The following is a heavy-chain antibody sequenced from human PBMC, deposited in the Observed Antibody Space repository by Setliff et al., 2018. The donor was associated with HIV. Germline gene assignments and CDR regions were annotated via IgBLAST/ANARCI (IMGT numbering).Heavy chain of an antibody. CDR1: GFIFSSYG. D-gene: IGHD1-26*01. Sequence: GGSLRLSCAASGFIFSSYGMHWVRQAPGKGLVWVSRINSDGSSTTYADSVKGRFTISRDNAKNTLYLQMNSLRAEDTAVYFCARWSGSYYDYWGQGTLVTVSS. V-gene: IGHV3-74*01. CDR2: INSDGSST. CDR3: ARWSGSYYDY. J-gene: IGHJ4*02.